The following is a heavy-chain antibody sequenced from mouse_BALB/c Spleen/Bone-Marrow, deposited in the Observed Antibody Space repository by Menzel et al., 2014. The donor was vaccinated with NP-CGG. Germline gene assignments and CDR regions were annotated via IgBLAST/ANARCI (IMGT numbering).Heavy chain of an antibody. CDR1: GFTFSGYG. Sequence: EVKLVESGGGLVQPGGSLKLSCAASGFTFSGYGMSWVRQTPDKGLELVATISGSGSSTYYPDSVKGRFTISRDNARNTLYLQMSSVKSQDTPMYYSARGRDSFDYWGQDTPLTLSS. J-gene: IGHJ2*01. D-gene: IGHD3-3*01. V-gene: IGHV5-6-3*01. CDR2: ISGSGSST. CDR3: ARGRDSFDY.